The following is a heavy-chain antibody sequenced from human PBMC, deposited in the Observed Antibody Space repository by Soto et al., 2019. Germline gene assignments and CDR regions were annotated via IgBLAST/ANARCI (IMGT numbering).Heavy chain of an antibody. Sequence: GGSLRLSCAVSGFKFSNYAMSWVRQAPGKGLEWVSLISATGGGTYYADSVKGWFTISRDNSHNTLYLQVHSLTAEDTAVYYCAKDRRAGGNSAFYFDFWGQGAQVTVSS. D-gene: IGHD3-16*01. J-gene: IGHJ4*02. CDR3: AKDRRAGGNSAFYFDF. V-gene: IGHV3-23*01. CDR2: ISATGGGT. CDR1: GFKFSNYA.